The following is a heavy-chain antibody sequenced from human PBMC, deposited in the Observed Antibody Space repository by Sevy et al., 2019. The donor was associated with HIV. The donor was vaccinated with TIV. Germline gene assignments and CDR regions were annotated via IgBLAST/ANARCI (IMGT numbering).Heavy chain of an antibody. CDR2: ISSSSSYI. Sequence: GGSLRLSCAASGFTFSSYSMNWVRQAPGKGLEWVSSISSSSSYIYYADSVKGRFTISRDNAKNSLYLQMNSLRAEDTAVYYCARESGGFWSGYSDGMDVWGQGTTVTVSS. CDR1: GFTFSSYS. J-gene: IGHJ6*02. CDR3: ARESGGFWSGYSDGMDV. V-gene: IGHV3-21*01. D-gene: IGHD3-3*01.